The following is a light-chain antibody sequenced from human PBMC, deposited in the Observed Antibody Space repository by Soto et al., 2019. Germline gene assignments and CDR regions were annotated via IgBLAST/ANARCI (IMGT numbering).Light chain of an antibody. J-gene: IGKJ1*01. CDR1: QTINNR. CDR3: QQYDSYWEM. Sequence: IQMTQSPSTLSASVGDRVTIPCRASQTINNRLAWYQQKPGKAPKLLIYDVSTLEGGVPSRFSGSGYGTEFTLTISSLQPDDFATYYCQQYDSYWEMFGQGTKVDIK. V-gene: IGKV1-5*01. CDR2: DVS.